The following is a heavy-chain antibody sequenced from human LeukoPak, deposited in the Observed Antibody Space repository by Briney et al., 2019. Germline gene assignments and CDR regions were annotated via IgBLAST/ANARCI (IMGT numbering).Heavy chain of an antibody. CDR3: ARVANSDMVRGVLDY. Sequence: PSETLSLTCAVSGYSISSGYYWGWIRQPPGKGLEWIGSIYHSGSTYYNPSLKSRVTISVDTSKNQFSLKLSSVTAADTAVYYCARVANSDMVRGVLDYWGQGTLVTVSS. CDR2: IYHSGST. CDR1: GYSISSGYY. D-gene: IGHD3-10*01. V-gene: IGHV4-38-2*01. J-gene: IGHJ4*02.